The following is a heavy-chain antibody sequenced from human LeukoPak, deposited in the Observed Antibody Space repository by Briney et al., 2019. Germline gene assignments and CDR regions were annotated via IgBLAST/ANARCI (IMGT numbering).Heavy chain of an antibody. CDR1: GFTFSSYS. V-gene: IGHV3-30*03. D-gene: IGHD6-19*01. J-gene: IGHJ4*02. CDR2: ISYDGSNK. Sequence: GGSLRLSCAASGFTFSSYSMHWVRQAPGKGLEWVAVISYDGSNKYYADSVKGRFTISRDNSKNTLYLQMNSLRAEDTAVYYCATTFTAYSSGWYGRYWGQGTLVTVSS. CDR3: ATTFTAYSSGWYGRY.